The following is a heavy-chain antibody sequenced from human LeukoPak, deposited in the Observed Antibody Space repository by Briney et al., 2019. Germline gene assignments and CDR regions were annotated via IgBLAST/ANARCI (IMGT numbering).Heavy chain of an antibody. V-gene: IGHV4-39*01. CDR1: GGSISSNSYY. J-gene: IGHJ4*02. D-gene: IGHD3-10*01. Sequence: PSETLSLTCAVSGGSISSNSYYWGWIRQPPGKGLEWTGSIYYSGSTYYNPSLKNRVTISVDTSKNQFSLKLSSVTAADTAVYYCARTRYYYNSRSYGAPYYFDYWGEGTLVSVSS. CDR2: IYYSGST. CDR3: ARTRYYYNSRSYGAPYYFDY.